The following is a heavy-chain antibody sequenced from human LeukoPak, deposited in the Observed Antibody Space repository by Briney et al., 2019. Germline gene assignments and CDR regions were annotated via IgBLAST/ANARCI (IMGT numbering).Heavy chain of an antibody. Sequence: PSETLSLTCSVSGGSMRSSSHYWGWIRQSPGKGLEWIGTIHYSGSTYYNPSLQSRVTISVDTSKNEFSLKLSSVTAADTAVYYCARGDSSGYDAFDIWGQGTMVTVSS. V-gene: IGHV4-39*07. CDR3: ARGDSSGYDAFDI. CDR1: GGSMRSSSHY. J-gene: IGHJ3*02. CDR2: IHYSGST. D-gene: IGHD6-19*01.